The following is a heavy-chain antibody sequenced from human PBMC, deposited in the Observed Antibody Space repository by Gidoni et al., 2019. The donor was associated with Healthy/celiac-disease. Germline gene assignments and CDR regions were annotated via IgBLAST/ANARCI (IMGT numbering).Heavy chain of an antibody. V-gene: IGHV4-30-4*01. J-gene: IGHJ5*02. CDR2: IYYIGST. CDR3: ARASMIVNPTSIIGDWFDP. D-gene: IGHD3-22*01. CDR1: GGSISSGDYY. Sequence: QVQLQESGPGLGKPSQTLSLTCTVSGGSISSGDYYWSWIRQPPGKGLEWIGYIYYIGSTYSTPSLKRRVTISVDTSKNQFSLKLSSVTAADTAVYYCARASMIVNPTSIIGDWFDPWGQGTLVTVSS.